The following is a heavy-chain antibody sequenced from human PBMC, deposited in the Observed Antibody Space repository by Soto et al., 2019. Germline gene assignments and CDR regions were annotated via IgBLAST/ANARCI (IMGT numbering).Heavy chain of an antibody. CDR1: GGSISSYY. CDR2: IYYSGST. CDR3: VRALGYYDSSGYFYYFDY. Sequence: SETLSLTCTVSGGSISSYYWSWIGQPPGKGLEWIGYIYYSGSTNYNPSLKSRVTISVDTSKNQFSLKLSSVTAADTAVYYCVRALGYYDSSGYFYYFDYWGQGTLATVSS. V-gene: IGHV4-59*01. D-gene: IGHD3-22*01. J-gene: IGHJ4*02.